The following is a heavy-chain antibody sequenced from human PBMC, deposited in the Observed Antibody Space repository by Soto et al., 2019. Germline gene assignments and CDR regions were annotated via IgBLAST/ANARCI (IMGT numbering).Heavy chain of an antibody. CDR1: GFTFSSYA. J-gene: IGHJ3*02. CDR2: MSSNGGST. D-gene: IGHD3-16*02. CDR3: VKGTPYREPYDYVWGSYRLDAFDI. Sequence: SGGSLSLSCSASGFTFSSYAMHWVRQAPGKGLEYVSAMSSNGGSTYYAESVKGRFTISRDNSKNTLYLQMSSLRAEDTAVYYCVKGTPYREPYDYVWGSYRLDAFDIWGQGTMVTVSS. V-gene: IGHV3-64D*06.